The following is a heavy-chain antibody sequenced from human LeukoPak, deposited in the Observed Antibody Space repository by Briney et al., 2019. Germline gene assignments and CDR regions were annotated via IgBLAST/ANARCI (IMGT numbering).Heavy chain of an antibody. CDR2: INHSGST. CDR1: GGSFSGYY. CDR3: ERSGPVWFGELRP. Sequence: TSETLSLTCAVYGGSFSGYYWSWIRQPPGKGLEWIGEINHSGSTNYNPSLKSRVTISVDTSKNQFSLKLSSVTAADTAVYYCERSGPVWFGELRPWGQGTLVTVSS. J-gene: IGHJ5*02. V-gene: IGHV4-34*01. D-gene: IGHD3-10*01.